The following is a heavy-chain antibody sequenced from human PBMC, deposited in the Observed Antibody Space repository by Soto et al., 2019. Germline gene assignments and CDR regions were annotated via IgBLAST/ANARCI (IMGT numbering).Heavy chain of an antibody. CDR1: GYTFTGYY. D-gene: IGHD3-22*01. J-gene: IGHJ4*02. V-gene: IGHV1-2*02. Sequence: ASVKVSCKASGYTFTGYYMHWVRQAPGQGLEWMGWINPNSGGTNYAQKFQGRVAMTRDTSISTAYMELSRLRSDDTAVYYCVRDTYYYDSSGYLDYWGQGTLVTVSS. CDR3: VRDTYYYDSSGYLDY. CDR2: INPNSGGT.